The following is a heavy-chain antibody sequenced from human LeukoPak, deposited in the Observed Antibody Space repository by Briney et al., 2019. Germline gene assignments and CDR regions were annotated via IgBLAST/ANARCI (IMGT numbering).Heavy chain of an antibody. D-gene: IGHD6-13*01. CDR1: GFTFSGFA. V-gene: IGHV3-30-3*01. CDR3: AREYSTNWYRSLRD. J-gene: IGHJ4*02. CDR2: ISHDGNSQ. Sequence: GGSLRLSCAASGFTFSGFAMHWVRQAPGKGLEWVTLISHDGNSQYYADSVKGRFIISRDNSGNTLYLQMNSLRPDDTAVYYCAREYSTNWYRSLRDWGQGTLVTVSS.